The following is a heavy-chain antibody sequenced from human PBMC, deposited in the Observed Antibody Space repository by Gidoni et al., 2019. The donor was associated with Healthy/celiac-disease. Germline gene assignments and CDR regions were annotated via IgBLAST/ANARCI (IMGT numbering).Heavy chain of an antibody. V-gene: IGHV1-2*06. CDR1: GYTFTGVY. Sequence: QVQLVQSGAEVKKPGASVKVSCKASGYTFTGVYMHWVRQAPGQGLEWMGRLNPNSGGTTYAQKFQGRVTMTRDTSISTAYMELSRLRSDDTAVYYCARDIVVVPAARRYYYYYSGMDVWGQGTTVTVSS. CDR2: LNPNSGGT. J-gene: IGHJ6*02. CDR3: ARDIVVVPAARRYYYYYSGMDV. D-gene: IGHD2-2*01.